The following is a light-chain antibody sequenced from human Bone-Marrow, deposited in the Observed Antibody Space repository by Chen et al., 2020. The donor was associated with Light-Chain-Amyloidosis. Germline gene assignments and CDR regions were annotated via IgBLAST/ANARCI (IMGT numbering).Light chain of an antibody. Sequence: SYELTQPPSVSVSPGQTARITCSGDDLPTKYAYWYQQKPGQAPVLVIHIDTERPSGISEICSGSSAGTTATFTISGVQAEEEDDYHCQAADSSGTYEVIFGGGTKLTVL. J-gene: IGLJ2*01. CDR1: DLPTKY. CDR2: IDT. V-gene: IGLV3-25*02. CDR3: QAADSSGTYEVI.